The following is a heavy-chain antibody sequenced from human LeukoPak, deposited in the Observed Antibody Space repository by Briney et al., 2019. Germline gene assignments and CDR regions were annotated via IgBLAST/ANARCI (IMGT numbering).Heavy chain of an antibody. D-gene: IGHD3-10*01. V-gene: IGHV4-34*01. CDR2: INHSGST. CDR1: GGSFSGYY. J-gene: IGHJ6*04. Sequence: PSETLSLTCAVYGGSFSGYYWSWIRQPPGRGLEWIGEINHSGSTNYNPSLKSRVTISVDTSKNQFSLKLSSVTAADTAVYYCARGRTPPVRGVRVVVDVWGKGTTVTVSS. CDR3: ARGRTPPVRGVRVVVDV.